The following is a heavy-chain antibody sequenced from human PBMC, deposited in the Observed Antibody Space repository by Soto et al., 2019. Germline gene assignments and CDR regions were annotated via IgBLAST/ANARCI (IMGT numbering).Heavy chain of an antibody. CDR3: AKDVVVGATPGLGDYYYYYGMDV. CDR1: GFTFSSYG. CDR2: ISYDGSNK. D-gene: IGHD1-26*01. Sequence: QVQLVESGRGVVQPGRSLRLSCAASGFTFSSYGMHWVRQAPGKGREWVAVISYDGSNKYYADSVKGRFTISRDNSKNTLYLQMNSLRAEDTAVYYCAKDVVVGATPGLGDYYYYYGMDVWGQGTTVTVSS. J-gene: IGHJ6*02. V-gene: IGHV3-30*18.